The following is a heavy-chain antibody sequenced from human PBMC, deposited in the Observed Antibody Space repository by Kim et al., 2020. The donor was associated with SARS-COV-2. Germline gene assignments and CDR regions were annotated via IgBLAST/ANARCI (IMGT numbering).Heavy chain of an antibody. D-gene: IGHD5-12*01. CDR1: GFTFGDYA. Sequence: GGSLRLSCTASGFTFGDYAMSWFRQAPGKGLEWVGFIRSKAYGGTTEYAASVKGRFTISRDDSKSIAYLQMNSLKTEDTAVYYCTRPSYPRDGYNYQIKKVDYWGQGTLVTVSS. CDR2: IRSKAYGGTT. V-gene: IGHV3-49*03. J-gene: IGHJ4*02. CDR3: TRPSYPRDGYNYQIKKVDY.